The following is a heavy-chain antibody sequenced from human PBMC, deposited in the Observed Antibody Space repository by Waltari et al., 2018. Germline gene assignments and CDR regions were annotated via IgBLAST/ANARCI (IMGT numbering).Heavy chain of an antibody. CDR2: IRYDGSNK. CDR3: AKSLDFDWLRGDRWFDP. Sequence: QVQLVESGGGVVQPGGSLRLSCAASGFTFSSYGMHWVRQAPGKGLEWVAFIRYDGSNKYYADSVKGRFTISRDNSKNTLYLQMNSLRAEDTAVYYCAKSLDFDWLRGDRWFDPWGQGTLVTVSS. CDR1: GFTFSSYG. J-gene: IGHJ5*02. V-gene: IGHV3-30*02. D-gene: IGHD3-9*01.